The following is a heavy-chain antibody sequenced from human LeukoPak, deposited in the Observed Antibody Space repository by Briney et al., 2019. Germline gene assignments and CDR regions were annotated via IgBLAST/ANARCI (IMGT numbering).Heavy chain of an antibody. CDR1: GGSISSYY. D-gene: IGHD3-22*01. Sequence: PSETLSLTCTVSGGSISSYYWSWIRQPPGKGLEWIGYIYYSGSTNYNPSLKSRVTLSVDTSKNQFSLRLTSVTAADTAVYYCTTYDSSGYFLEYWGQGILVTVSS. J-gene: IGHJ4*02. CDR3: TTYDSSGYFLEY. V-gene: IGHV4-59*03. CDR2: IYYSGST.